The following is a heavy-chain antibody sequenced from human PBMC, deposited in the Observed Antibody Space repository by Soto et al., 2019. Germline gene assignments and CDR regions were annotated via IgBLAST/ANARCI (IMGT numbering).Heavy chain of an antibody. CDR1: GGTFSTYP. D-gene: IGHD1-26*01. Sequence: QEQLVQSGAEVKRPGSSVKVSCTASGGTFSTYPIHWVRQAPGQGLEWMGGIIPIFGSANFAQKFQGRVTITADTSTSRAYMELSSLRSEDTAIYYCAREGASIVGATGAFDMWGQGTLVSVSS. V-gene: IGHV1-69*06. CDR2: IIPIFGSA. CDR3: AREGASIVGATGAFDM. J-gene: IGHJ3*02.